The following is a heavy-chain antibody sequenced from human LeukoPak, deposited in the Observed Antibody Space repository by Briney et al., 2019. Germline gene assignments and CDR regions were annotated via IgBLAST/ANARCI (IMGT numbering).Heavy chain of an antibody. CDR3: ARSPPDMEEYYFDY. J-gene: IGHJ4*02. V-gene: IGHV4-4*09. Sequence: SETLSLTCTVSGGSISSYYWSWTRQPPGKGLEWIGYIYTSGSTNYNPSLKSRVTISVDTSKNQFSLKLSSVTAADTAVYYCARSPPDMEEYYFDYWGQGTLVTVSS. D-gene: IGHD3-9*01. CDR2: IYTSGST. CDR1: GGSISSYY.